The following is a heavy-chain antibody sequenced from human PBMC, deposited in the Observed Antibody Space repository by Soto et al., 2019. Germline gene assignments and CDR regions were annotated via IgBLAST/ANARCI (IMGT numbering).Heavy chain of an antibody. CDR3: ARHSLEISKGPLYYYGMDV. D-gene: IGHD1-1*01. Sequence: PGESLKISCKGSGYRFTNYWIGWVRQMPGKGLGWMGIIYPGDSDTRYSPSFQGQVTISADKSISTAYLQWSSLKASDTAMYYCARHSLEISKGPLYYYGMDVWGQGTTVTVSS. V-gene: IGHV5-51*01. CDR2: IYPGDSDT. J-gene: IGHJ6*02. CDR1: GYRFTNYW.